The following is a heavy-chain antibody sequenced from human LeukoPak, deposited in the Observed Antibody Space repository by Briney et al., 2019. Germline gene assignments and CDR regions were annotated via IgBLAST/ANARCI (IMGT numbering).Heavy chain of an antibody. CDR3: ARYMVRGGFYFDY. CDR1: GGSFSGYY. V-gene: IGHV4-34*01. D-gene: IGHD3-10*01. CDR2: INHSGST. Sequence: PSETLSLTCAVYGGSFSGYYWSWIRQPPGKGLEWIGEINHSGSTNYNPSLKSRVTISVDTSKNQFSLKLSSVTAADTAVYYCARYMVRGGFYFDYWGQGSLVTVSS. J-gene: IGHJ4*02.